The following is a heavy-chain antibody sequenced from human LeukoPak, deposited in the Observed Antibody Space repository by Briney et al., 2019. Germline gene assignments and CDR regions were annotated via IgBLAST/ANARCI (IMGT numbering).Heavy chain of an antibody. CDR3: ARVPLPLNYMDV. D-gene: IGHD3-16*01. Sequence: PGGSLRLSCAASGFTFSSYAMHWVRQAPGKGLEWVAVISYDGSNKYYADSVKGRFTISRDNSKNTLHLQMNSLRAEDTAVYYCARVPLPLNYMDVWGKGTTVTVSS. CDR1: GFTFSSYA. J-gene: IGHJ6*03. CDR2: ISYDGSNK. V-gene: IGHV3-30*01.